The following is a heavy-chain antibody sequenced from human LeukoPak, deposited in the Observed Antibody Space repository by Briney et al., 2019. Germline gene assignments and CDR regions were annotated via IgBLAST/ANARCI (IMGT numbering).Heavy chain of an antibody. J-gene: IGHJ4*02. V-gene: IGHV3-74*01. CDR3: ARDRALIHCSGGSCYSDYFDY. CDR1: GFTSTNYA. Sequence: GGSLRLSCAASGFTSTNYAMNWVRQAPGKGLVWVSRINSDGSSTSYADSVKGRFTISRDNAKNTLYLQMNSLRAEDTAVYYCARDRALIHCSGGSCYSDYFDYWGQGTLVTVSS. CDR2: INSDGSST. D-gene: IGHD2-15*01.